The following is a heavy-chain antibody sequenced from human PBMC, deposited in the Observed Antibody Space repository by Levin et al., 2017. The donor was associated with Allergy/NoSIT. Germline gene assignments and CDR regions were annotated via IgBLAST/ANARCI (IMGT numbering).Heavy chain of an antibody. Sequence: PGGSLRLSCAASGFTFSGYSMNWVRQPPGKGLEWVSHISSSSSSIYYADSVKGRFTISRDNAKNSLYLQMNSLRAEDTAVYYCARDDYGSGSSNSWGQGTLVSVSS. CDR3: ARDDYGSGSSNS. D-gene: IGHD3-10*01. CDR2: ISSSSSSI. J-gene: IGHJ4*02. CDR1: GFTFSGYS. V-gene: IGHV3-48*01.